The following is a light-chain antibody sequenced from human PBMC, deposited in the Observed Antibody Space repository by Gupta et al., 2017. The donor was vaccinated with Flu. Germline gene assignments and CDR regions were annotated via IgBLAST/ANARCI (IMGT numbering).Light chain of an antibody. V-gene: IGLV3-19*01. Sequence: SSELTQAPVVSVALGQTVRITCQGDSLRGYYASWYQQQPGQAPVLVIYSENTRPSGIPDRFSGSSSGNTASLTITGAQAEDEADYYCNSRDSSGNHYVFGSGTKVTVL. CDR3: NSRDSSGNHYV. CDR1: SLRGYY. J-gene: IGLJ1*01. CDR2: SEN.